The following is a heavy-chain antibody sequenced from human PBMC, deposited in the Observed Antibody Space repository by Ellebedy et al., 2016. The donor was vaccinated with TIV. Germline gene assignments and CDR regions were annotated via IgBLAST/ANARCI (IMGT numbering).Heavy chain of an antibody. CDR3: ARWSLPFDY. D-gene: IGHD1-26*01. CDR1: GFTFSNYW. Sequence: GGSLRLSXAASGFTFSNYWMSWVRQAPGKGLEWVANIKQDGSLRYYVDSVRGRFTISRDNAQNSLYLQMNSLRAEDTAVYYCARWSLPFDYWGQGALVTVSS. J-gene: IGHJ4*02. CDR2: IKQDGSLR. V-gene: IGHV3-7*03.